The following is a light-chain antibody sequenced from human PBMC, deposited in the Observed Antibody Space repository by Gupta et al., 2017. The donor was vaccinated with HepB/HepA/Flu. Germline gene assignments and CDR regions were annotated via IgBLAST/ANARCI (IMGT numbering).Light chain of an antibody. Sequence: DIVMTQSPDSLAVSLGERATINCKSSQSILFSGTNKNYLAWYQHKPGQPPKLLMYWASTRQSGVPDRFSGSGSGTHFTLTISSLQAEDVAVYYCQQSYSSPITFGQGTRLEIK. CDR2: WAS. CDR3: QQSYSSPIT. CDR1: QSILFSGTNKNY. J-gene: IGKJ5*01. V-gene: IGKV4-1*01.